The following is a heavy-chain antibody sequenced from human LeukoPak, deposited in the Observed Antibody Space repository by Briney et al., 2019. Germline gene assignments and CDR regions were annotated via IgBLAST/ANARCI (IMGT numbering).Heavy chain of an antibody. CDR1: GFTFSSYS. CDR2: ISSSSSTI. CDR3: GVYYDSSGYYRYDAFDI. Sequence: PGGSLRLPCAASGFTFSSYSMNWVRQAPGKGLEWVSYISSSSSTIYYADSVKGRFTISRDNAKNSLYLQMNSLRDEDTAVYYCGVYYDSSGYYRYDAFDIWGQGTMVTVSS. V-gene: IGHV3-48*02. J-gene: IGHJ3*02. D-gene: IGHD3-22*01.